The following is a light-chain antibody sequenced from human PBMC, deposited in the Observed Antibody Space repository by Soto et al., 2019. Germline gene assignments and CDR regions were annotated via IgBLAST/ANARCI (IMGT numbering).Light chain of an antibody. CDR3: SSYTSSSTVV. Sequence: QSALTQPASVSGSLGQSITISCTGTSSDVGAYNTVSWYQQHPGKVPKLMLYDVSNRPLGVSNRFSGSKSGNTASLIISGLQAEDEADYYCSSYTSSSTVVFGGGTKLTVL. V-gene: IGLV2-14*03. J-gene: IGLJ3*02. CDR1: SSDVGAYNT. CDR2: DVS.